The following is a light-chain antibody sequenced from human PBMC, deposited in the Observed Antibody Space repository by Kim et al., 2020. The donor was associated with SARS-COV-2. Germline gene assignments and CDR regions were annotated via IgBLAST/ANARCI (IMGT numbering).Light chain of an antibody. Sequence: VSPGESATLSCRASQSVSSYLAWYQQKPGQAPRLLIYDASNRATGIPARFSGSGSGTDFTLTISSLEPEDFAVYYCQQRRNWPRTFGQGTKVEIK. CDR2: DAS. CDR3: QQRRNWPRT. CDR1: QSVSSY. J-gene: IGKJ1*01. V-gene: IGKV3-11*01.